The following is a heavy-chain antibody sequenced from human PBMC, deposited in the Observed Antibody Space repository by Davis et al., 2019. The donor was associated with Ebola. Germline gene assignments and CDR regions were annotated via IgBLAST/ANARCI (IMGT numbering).Heavy chain of an antibody. CDR2: ISSDGSNK. CDR3: AKDKCQWRNGLLDY. J-gene: IGHJ4*02. D-gene: IGHD6-19*01. Sequence: GGSLRLSCAASGFTFSSYGMHWVRQAPGKGLEWVAVISSDGSNKYYVDSVKGRFTISRDNSKNALYLQMNSLRAEDTAVHYCAKDKCQWRNGLLDYWGQGTLVTVSS. CDR1: GFTFSSYG. V-gene: IGHV3-30*18.